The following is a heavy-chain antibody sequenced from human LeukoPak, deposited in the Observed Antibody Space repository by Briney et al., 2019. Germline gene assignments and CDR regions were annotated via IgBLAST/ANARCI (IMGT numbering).Heavy chain of an antibody. CDR2: INWKCYFI. Sequence: GGSLRLSCAASVFTFYVYGMRGLRQFAGKGLEWFSTINWKCYFIYYVDCVKGLFTISRDNSKNTLYVQMTSMRAEETAVYSCASAPSGYHNTGGQGTLVTVSP. J-gene: IGHJ4*02. D-gene: IGHD5-12*01. CDR1: VFTFYVYG. V-gene: IGHV3-20*04. CDR3: ASAPSGYHNT.